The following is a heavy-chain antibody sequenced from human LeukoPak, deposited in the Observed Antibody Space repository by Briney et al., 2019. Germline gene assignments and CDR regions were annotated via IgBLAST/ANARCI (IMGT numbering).Heavy chain of an antibody. J-gene: IGHJ4*02. CDR1: GFTFSSYS. CDR2: ISSSSSYI. Sequence: PGGSLRLSCAASGFTFSSYSMNWVRQAPGKGLEWVSSISSSSSYIYYADSVKGRFTISRDNAKNSLYLQMNSLRAEDTAVYYCARDLTWYSSGRYDYWGQGTLVTVSS. V-gene: IGHV3-21*01. D-gene: IGHD6-19*01. CDR3: ARDLTWYSSGRYDY.